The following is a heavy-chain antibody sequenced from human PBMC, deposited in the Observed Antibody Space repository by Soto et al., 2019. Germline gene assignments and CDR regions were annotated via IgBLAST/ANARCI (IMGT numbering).Heavy chain of an antibody. CDR3: ASLIGDGYNYYYYYGMDV. CDR1: GGSISSSSYY. D-gene: IGHD5-12*01. J-gene: IGHJ6*02. CDR2: IYYSGST. Sequence: PSETLSLTCTVSGGSISSSSYYWGWIRQPPGKGLEWIGSIYYSGSTYYNPSLKSRVTISVDTSKNQFSLKLSSVTAADTAVYYCASLIGDGYNYYYYYGMDVWGQGTTVTVSS. V-gene: IGHV4-39*01.